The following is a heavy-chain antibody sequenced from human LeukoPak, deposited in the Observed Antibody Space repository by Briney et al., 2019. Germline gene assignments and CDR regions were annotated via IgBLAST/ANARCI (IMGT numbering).Heavy chain of an antibody. V-gene: IGHV4-34*01. J-gene: IGHJ4*02. D-gene: IGHD3-3*01. CDR1: GGSFSGYY. Sequence: PSETLSLTCAVYGGSFSGYYWSWIRQPPGKGLEWIGEINHSGSTNYNPSLKSRVTISVDTSKNQFSLKLSSVTAADTAVYYCARGIPYYDFWSGYSSVGETSAPFDYWGQGTLVTVSS. CDR3: ARGIPYYDFWSGYSSVGETSAPFDY. CDR2: INHSGST.